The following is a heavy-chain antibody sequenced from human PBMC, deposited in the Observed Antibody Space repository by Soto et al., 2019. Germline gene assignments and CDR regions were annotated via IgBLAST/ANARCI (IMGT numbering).Heavy chain of an antibody. CDR3: ARTRVTLTTEPGYFDY. D-gene: IGHD5-18*01. J-gene: IGHJ4*02. Sequence: SETLSLTCAVYGGSFSGYYWSWIRQPPGKGLEWIGEINHSGSTNYNPSLKSRVTISVDTSKNQVVLTMTNMDPVDTATYYCARTRVTLTTEPGYFDYWGQGTRVTVSS. V-gene: IGHV4-34*01. CDR2: INHSGST. CDR1: GGSFSGYY.